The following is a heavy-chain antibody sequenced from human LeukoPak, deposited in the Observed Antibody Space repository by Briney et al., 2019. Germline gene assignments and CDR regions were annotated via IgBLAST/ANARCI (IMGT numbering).Heavy chain of an antibody. CDR1: GYTYTGYY. V-gene: IGHV1-2*02. CDR2: INPNSGGT. Sequence: ASVKVSCKASGYTYTGYYMHWVRQAPGQGLEWMGWINPNSGGTNYAQKFQGRVTMTRDTSINTSYMDLSRLRSDDTAVYYCARGGDSSSWFTSPDYWGQGTLVTVSS. D-gene: IGHD6-13*01. CDR3: ARGGDSSSWFTSPDY. J-gene: IGHJ4*02.